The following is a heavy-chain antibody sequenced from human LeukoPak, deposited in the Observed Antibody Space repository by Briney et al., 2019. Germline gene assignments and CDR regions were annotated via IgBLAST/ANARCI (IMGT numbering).Heavy chain of an antibody. J-gene: IGHJ5*02. D-gene: IGHD1-26*01. CDR3: AVSVGATSEWFDP. V-gene: IGHV3-11*04. CDR1: GFTFSGYW. CDR2: ISSSGSTI. Sequence: GGSLRLSGGASGFTFSGYWMSWVRQAPGKGLEWVSYISSSGSTIYYADSVKGRFTISRDNAKNSLYLQMNSLRAEDTAVYYCAVSVGATSEWFDPWGQGTLVTVSS.